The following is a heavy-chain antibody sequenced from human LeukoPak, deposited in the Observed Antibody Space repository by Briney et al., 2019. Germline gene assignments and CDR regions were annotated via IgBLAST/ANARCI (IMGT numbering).Heavy chain of an antibody. CDR2: ISSSSSYI. D-gene: IGHD3-9*01. CDR1: GFTFSSYS. CDR3: ARRLTGYWAFDY. J-gene: IGHJ4*02. V-gene: IGHV3-21*01. Sequence: PGGSLRLSCAASGFTFSSYSMNWVRQAPGKGLEWVSSISSSSSYIYYADSVKGRFTISRDNAKNSLYLQMNSLRAEDTAVYYCARRLTGYWAFDYWGQGTLVTVSS.